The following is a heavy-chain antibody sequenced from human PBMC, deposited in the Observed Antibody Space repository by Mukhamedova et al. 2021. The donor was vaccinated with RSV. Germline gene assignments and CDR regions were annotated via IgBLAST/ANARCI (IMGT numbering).Heavy chain of an antibody. Sequence: GFTSSDYDIHWVRQAPGKGLEWVAFISFDGSDTNYVASVKGRFIISRDNSNSTLFLQMNSLRADDTAVYFCAKPHPTISTYGWGQ. CDR3: AKPHPTISTYG. V-gene: IGHV3-30*18. CDR2: ISFDGSDT. D-gene: IGHD2/OR15-2a*01. J-gene: IGHJ1*01. CDR1: GFTSSDYD.